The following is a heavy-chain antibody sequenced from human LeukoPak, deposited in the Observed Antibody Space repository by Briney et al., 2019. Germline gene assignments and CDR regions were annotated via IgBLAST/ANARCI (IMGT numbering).Heavy chain of an antibody. CDR1: GYSFTSYW. CDR3: ARRGSGWYWDY. J-gene: IGHJ4*02. V-gene: IGHV5-51*01. CDR2: IYPGDSDT. D-gene: IGHD6-19*01. Sequence: GESLKISCKGSGYSFTSYWIGWVRQMPGKGLECMGIIYPGDSDTRYSPSFQGQVTISAARSISPAYLRWSSPKASDTAMYYCARRGSGWYWDYWGQGTLVTVSS.